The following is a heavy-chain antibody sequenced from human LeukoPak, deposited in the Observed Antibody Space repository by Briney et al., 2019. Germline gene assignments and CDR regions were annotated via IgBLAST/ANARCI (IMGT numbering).Heavy chain of an antibody. D-gene: IGHD1-26*01. V-gene: IGHV3-7*01. CDR2: IKQDGSET. J-gene: IGHJ4*02. Sequence: PGGSLRLSCAASGFTFSSYYMSWVRQAPGKGLEWVANIKQDGSETQYVDSVKGRFTISRDNAKTSLYLQTNSLRGEDTAVYYCARDPRGREDSHFDSWGQGTLVTVSS. CDR1: GFTFSSYY. CDR3: ARDPRGREDSHFDS.